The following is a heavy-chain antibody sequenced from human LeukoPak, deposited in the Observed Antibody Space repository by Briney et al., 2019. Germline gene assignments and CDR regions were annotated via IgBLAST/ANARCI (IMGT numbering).Heavy chain of an antibody. D-gene: IGHD3-22*01. V-gene: IGHV1-69*13. CDR3: ASPDTYYCDSSGYYG. CDR1: GGTFSSYA. Sequence: SVKVSCKASGGTFSSYAISWVRQAPGQGLEWMGGIIPIFGTANYAQKFQGRVTITADESTSTAYMELSSLRSEDTAVYYCASPDTYYCDSSGYYGWGQGTLVTVSS. CDR2: IIPIFGTA. J-gene: IGHJ4*02.